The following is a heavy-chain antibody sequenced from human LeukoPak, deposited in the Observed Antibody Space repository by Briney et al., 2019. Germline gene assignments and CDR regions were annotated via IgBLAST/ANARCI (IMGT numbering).Heavy chain of an antibody. CDR2: ISSSSSYI. J-gene: IGHJ4*02. Sequence: PGGSLRLSCAASGFTVSNYGMTWVRQAPGKGLEWVSSISSSSSYIYYADSVKGRFTISRDNAKNSLYLQMNSLRAEDTAVYYCARADRLGAALLASFDYWGQGTLVTVSS. CDR3: ARADRLGAALLASFDY. D-gene: IGHD3-16*01. V-gene: IGHV3-21*01. CDR1: GFTVSNYG.